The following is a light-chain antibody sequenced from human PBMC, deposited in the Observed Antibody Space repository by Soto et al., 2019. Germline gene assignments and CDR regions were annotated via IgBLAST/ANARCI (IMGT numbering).Light chain of an antibody. J-gene: IGKJ2*01. Sequence: DIVMTQSPDSLAVSLGERATINCKSSQSVLYSSNNKNYLAWYQQKPGQPPKMVIYWASTRESGVPDRFSGSGSVTDFTLTISSLQAEDVALYFCQQYYSTPPSFGQGTKLEIK. CDR1: QSVLYSSNNKNY. CDR2: WAS. V-gene: IGKV4-1*01. CDR3: QQYYSTPPS.